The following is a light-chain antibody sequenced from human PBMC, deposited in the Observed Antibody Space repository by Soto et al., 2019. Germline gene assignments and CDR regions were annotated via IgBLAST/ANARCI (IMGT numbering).Light chain of an antibody. V-gene: IGKV3-20*01. J-gene: IGKJ1*01. CDR2: GAS. Sequence: EIVLTQSPGTLSLSPGERATLSCRASQSVSSSYLAWYQQKPGQAPRLLIHGASSRATGIPDRFSGSGSGTDFTLTISRLEPEDFGVYYCQQYGSSRTFGQGTKVDIK. CDR1: QSVSSSY. CDR3: QQYGSSRT.